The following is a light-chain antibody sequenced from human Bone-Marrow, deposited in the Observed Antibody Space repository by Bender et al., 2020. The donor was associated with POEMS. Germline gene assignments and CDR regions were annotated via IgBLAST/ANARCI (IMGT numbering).Light chain of an antibody. CDR2: RSS. V-gene: IGLV1-47*01. CDR1: SSNIGSNY. CDR3: AAWDASLSGYV. Sequence: QSVLTQPPSASATPGQTVTISCSGGSSNIGSNYVHWYQQLPATAPKLLIFRSSQRPSGLPDRFSGSKSGTSASLAISGLRSEDEADYICAAWDASLSGYVFAPGAKITVL. J-gene: IGLJ1*01.